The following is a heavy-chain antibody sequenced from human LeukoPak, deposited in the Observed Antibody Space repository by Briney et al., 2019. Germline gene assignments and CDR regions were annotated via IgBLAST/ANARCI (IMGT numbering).Heavy chain of an antibody. CDR1: GGSISSYY. CDR3: ARERYSYGIRYFDY. D-gene: IGHD5-18*01. V-gene: IGHV4-59*01. Sequence: SETLSLTCTVSGGSISSYYWSWIRQPPGKGLESIGYIYYSGSTNYNPSLKSRVTISVDTSKNQFSLKLSSVTAADTAVYYCARERYSYGIRYFDYWGQGTLVTVSS. J-gene: IGHJ4*02. CDR2: IYYSGST.